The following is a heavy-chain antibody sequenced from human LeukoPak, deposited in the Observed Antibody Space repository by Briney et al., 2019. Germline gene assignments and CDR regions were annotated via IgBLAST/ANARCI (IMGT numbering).Heavy chain of an antibody. CDR1: GGSISSYY. D-gene: IGHD3-16*02. CDR2: IYYSGST. Sequence: SETLSLTCTVSGGSISSYYWSWIRQPPGKGLEWIGYIYYSGSTNYNPSLKSRVTISVDTSKNQFSLKLSSVTAADTAVYYCARGFTFGGVIVTWGQGTLVTVSS. V-gene: IGHV4-59*08. CDR3: ARGFTFGGVIVT. J-gene: IGHJ5*02.